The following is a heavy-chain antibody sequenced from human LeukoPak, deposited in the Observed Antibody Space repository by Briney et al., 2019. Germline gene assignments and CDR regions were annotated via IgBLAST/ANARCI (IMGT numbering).Heavy chain of an antibody. D-gene: IGHD6-13*01. CDR2: ISWDGGST. Sequence: GGSLRLSCAASGFTFDDYTMHWVRHAPGKGLEWVSLISWDGGSTYYADTVKGRFTISRDNSKNSLYLQMNSLRTEDTALYYCAKAAAGLPYYYYGMDVWGQGTTVTVSS. J-gene: IGHJ6*02. V-gene: IGHV3-43*01. CDR1: GFTFDDYT. CDR3: AKAAAGLPYYYYGMDV.